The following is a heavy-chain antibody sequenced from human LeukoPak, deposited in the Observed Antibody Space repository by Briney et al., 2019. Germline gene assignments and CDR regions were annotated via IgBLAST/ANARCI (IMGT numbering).Heavy chain of an antibody. Sequence: ASVKVSCKVSGYTLTELSMHWVRQAPGKGLEWMGSFDPEDGETIYAQKFQGRVTMTEDTSTDTAYMELSSLTSEDTAVYYCVTLGDSSNYYPLYYFDYWGQGTLVTVSS. CDR2: FDPEDGET. J-gene: IGHJ4*02. V-gene: IGHV1-24*01. CDR3: VTLGDSSNYYPLYYFDY. CDR1: GYTLTELS. D-gene: IGHD3-22*01.